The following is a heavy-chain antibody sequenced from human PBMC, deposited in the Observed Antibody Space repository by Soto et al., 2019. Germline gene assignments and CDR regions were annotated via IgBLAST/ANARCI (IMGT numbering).Heavy chain of an antibody. CDR1: GFTFSHHS. CDR2: ISGSGSNK. CDR3: ARDVGYSSGWLGYYYYGMDV. D-gene: IGHD6-19*01. Sequence: VGSLRLSCSGSGFTFSHHSLYWVRQPPGKGLQCVSSISGSGSNKYYADSVKGRFTISRDNSKNTLYLQMNSLRAEDTAVYYCARDVGYSSGWLGYYYYGMDVWGQGTTVTVSS. V-gene: IGHV3-64*04. J-gene: IGHJ6*02.